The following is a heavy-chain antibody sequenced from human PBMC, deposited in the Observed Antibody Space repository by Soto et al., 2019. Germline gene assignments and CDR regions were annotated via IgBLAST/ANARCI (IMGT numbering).Heavy chain of an antibody. CDR3: ASVYDFWSGYYFGSGGFDY. V-gene: IGHV3-74*01. D-gene: IGHD3-3*01. CDR1: GFTFSSYW. Sequence: SLRLSCAASGFTFSSYWMHWVRQAPGKGLVWVSRINSDGSSTSYADSVKGRFTISRDNAKNTLYLQMNSLRAEDTAVYYCASVYDFWSGYYFGSGGFDYWGQGTLVTVSS. J-gene: IGHJ4*02. CDR2: INSDGSST.